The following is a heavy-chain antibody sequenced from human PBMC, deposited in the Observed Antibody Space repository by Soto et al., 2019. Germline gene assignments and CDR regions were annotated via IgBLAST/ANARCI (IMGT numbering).Heavy chain of an antibody. J-gene: IGHJ6*02. V-gene: IGHV4-61*01. CDR3: ARNLRNYYGMDV. Sequence: ETLSLTCTVSGGSVSSGTYYWSWIRQPPGKGLEWIGFIYNSGSTKYNPSLKSRVTISVDTSKNQFSLKLTSVTAADTAVYYCARNLRNYYGMDVWGQGTTVTVSS. CDR1: GGSVSSGTYY. CDR2: IYNSGST.